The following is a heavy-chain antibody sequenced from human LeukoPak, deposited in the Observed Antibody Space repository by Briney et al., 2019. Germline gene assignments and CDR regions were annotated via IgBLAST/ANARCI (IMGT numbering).Heavy chain of an antibody. CDR3: ARSGIVGATGAFDI. D-gene: IGHD1-26*01. Sequence: GGSLRLSCAASGFTVSSNYMSWVRQAPGKGLEWVSVIYSGGSTYYADSVKGRFTISRDNSKNTLYLQMNSLRAEDTAVYYCARSGIVGATGAFDIWGQGTMVTVSS. J-gene: IGHJ3*02. CDR1: GFTVSSNY. CDR2: IYSGGST. V-gene: IGHV3-66*01.